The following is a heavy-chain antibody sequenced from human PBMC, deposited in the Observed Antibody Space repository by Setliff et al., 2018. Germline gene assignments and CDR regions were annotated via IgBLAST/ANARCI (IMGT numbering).Heavy chain of an antibody. J-gene: IGHJ6*03. D-gene: IGHD3-3*01. CDR1: DDSISRRHYY. CDR2: IYASWST. CDR3: ARVSGFLYMDV. Sequence: SETLSLTCTVSDDSISRRHYYWSWIRQPAGKGLEWIGHIYASWSTNYNPSLKGRATLSIDVSKRQFSLKLTSVTAADTAVYYCARVSGFLYMDVWGKGTPVTVSS. V-gene: IGHV4-61*09.